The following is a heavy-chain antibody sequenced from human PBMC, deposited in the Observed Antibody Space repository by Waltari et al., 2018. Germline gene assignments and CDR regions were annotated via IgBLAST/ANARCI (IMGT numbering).Heavy chain of an antibody. CDR1: GFTFSSCW. Sequence: EVQLVESGGGLVQPGASLRLSCAASGFTFSSCWMSWVRQAPGKGLEWVANIKQDGSEKYYVDSVKGRFTISRDNAKNSLYLQMNSLRAEDTAVYYCARASFSSGWFFAFDIWGQGTMVTVSS. CDR3: ARASFSSGWFFAFDI. D-gene: IGHD6-19*01. V-gene: IGHV3-7*01. J-gene: IGHJ3*02. CDR2: IKQDGSEK.